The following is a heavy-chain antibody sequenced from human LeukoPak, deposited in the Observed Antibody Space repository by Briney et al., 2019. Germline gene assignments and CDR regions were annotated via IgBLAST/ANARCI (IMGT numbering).Heavy chain of an antibody. J-gene: IGHJ6*03. D-gene: IGHD2-15*01. Sequence: SETLSLTCTVSGGSISSSSYYWGWIRQPPGKGLEWIGSIYYSGSTYYNPSLKSRVTISVDTSKNQFSLKLSSVTAADTAVYYCARAVSPGYYYYYYYYMDVWGKGTTVTVSS. V-gene: IGHV4-39*07. CDR2: IYYSGST. CDR1: GGSISSSSYY. CDR3: ARAVSPGYYYYYYYYMDV.